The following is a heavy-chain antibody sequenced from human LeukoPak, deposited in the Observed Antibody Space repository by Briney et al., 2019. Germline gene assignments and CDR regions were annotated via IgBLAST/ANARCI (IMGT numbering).Heavy chain of an antibody. Sequence: GASVKVSCKASGYTFTGYYMHWVRQAPGQGLEWMGWINPNSGGTNYAQKFQGRVTMTRDTSISTAYMELSRLRSDDTAVYYCARVRYYYDSSGYCLGYWGQGTLVTVSS. CDR3: ARVRYYYDSSGYCLGY. V-gene: IGHV1-2*02. CDR1: GYTFTGYY. D-gene: IGHD3-22*01. CDR2: INPNSGGT. J-gene: IGHJ4*02.